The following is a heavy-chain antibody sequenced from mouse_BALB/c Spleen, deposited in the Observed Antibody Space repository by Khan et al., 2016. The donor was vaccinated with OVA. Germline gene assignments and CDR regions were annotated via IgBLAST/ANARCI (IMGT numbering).Heavy chain of an antibody. CDR1: GYTFTSYT. CDR3: VSGGAYHRNDGWFAY. V-gene: IGHV1-4*01. CDR2: INPSNGYT. Sequence: QVQLKQSGAELARPGASVKISCKASGYTFTSYTIHWIKKRPGQGLEWIGYINPSNGYTNYNQKFKDKATFTPDKSFNTAYLQLTTLTSDDSAAYYCVSGGAYHRNDGWFAYWGQGTLVTVSA. D-gene: IGHD2-14*01. J-gene: IGHJ3*01.